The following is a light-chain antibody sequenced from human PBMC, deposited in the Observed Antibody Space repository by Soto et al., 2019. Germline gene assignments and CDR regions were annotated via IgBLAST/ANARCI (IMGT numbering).Light chain of an antibody. J-gene: IGKJ4*01. V-gene: IGKV3-15*01. Sequence: ETVMTQSPANLSVSPGERATLSCRASQSVSSNLAWYQQKPGQAPRLLIYGASTRATGIPARFSGSGSGTEFTLTISSLQSEDFAVYYCQQYNDWPPLTFGGGTKVEI. CDR3: QQYNDWPPLT. CDR1: QSVSSN. CDR2: GAS.